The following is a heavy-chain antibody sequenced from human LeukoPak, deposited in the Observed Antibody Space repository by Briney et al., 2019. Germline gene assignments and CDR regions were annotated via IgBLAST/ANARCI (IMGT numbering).Heavy chain of an antibody. Sequence: SETLSLTCTVSGGSISGYYWSWIRQPPGEGLEWIGYIYYSGSTNYNPSLKSRVTISVDTSKNQFSLKLSSVTAADTAVYYCARVEGDYCSSTSCYYYFDYWGQGTLVTVSS. D-gene: IGHD2-2*01. V-gene: IGHV4-59*08. J-gene: IGHJ4*02. CDR3: ARVEGDYCSSTSCYYYFDY. CDR2: IYYSGST. CDR1: GGSISGYY.